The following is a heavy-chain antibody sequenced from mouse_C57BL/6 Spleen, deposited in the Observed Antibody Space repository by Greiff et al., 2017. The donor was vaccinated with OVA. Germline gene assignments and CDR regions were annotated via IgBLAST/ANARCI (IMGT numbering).Heavy chain of an antibody. V-gene: IGHV1-18*01. CDR2: INPNNGGT. CDR3: ARDTTVGEGYFDV. CDR1: GYTFTDYN. J-gene: IGHJ1*03. Sequence: EVQLQQSGPELVKPGASVKIPCKASGYTFTDYNMDWVKKSDGKRLEWIGDINPNNGGTIYNHKFKGNATLTVDKSSSTAYMELRSLTSEDTAVYYCARDTTVGEGYFDVWGTGTTVTVSS. D-gene: IGHD1-1*01.